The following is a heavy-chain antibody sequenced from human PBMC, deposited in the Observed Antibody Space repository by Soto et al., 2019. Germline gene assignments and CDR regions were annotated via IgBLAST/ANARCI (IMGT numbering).Heavy chain of an antibody. Sequence: SETLSLTCTVSGGSIGSGGYYWSWIRQHPGKGLEWIGYIYYSGSTYYNPSLKSRVTISVDTSKNQFSLKLSPVTAADTAVYYCARAWGGYCSGGSCYLGKKSWFDPWGQGTLVTVSS. J-gene: IGHJ5*02. D-gene: IGHD2-15*01. CDR3: ARAWGGYCSGGSCYLGKKSWFDP. V-gene: IGHV4-31*03. CDR1: GGSIGSGGYY. CDR2: IYYSGST.